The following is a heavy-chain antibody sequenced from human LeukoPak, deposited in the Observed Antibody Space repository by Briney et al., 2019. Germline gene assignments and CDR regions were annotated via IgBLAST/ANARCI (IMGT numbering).Heavy chain of an antibody. V-gene: IGHV1-18*01. CDR2: ISAYNGNT. CDR1: GYTFTSYG. CDR3: ARGRYCSSTSCYTGGSFC. Sequence: ASVKVSCKASGYTFTSYGISWVRQAPGQGLEWMGWISAYNGNTNYAQKLQGRVTMTTDTSTSTAYMELRSLRSDDTAVYYCARGRYCSSTSCYTGGSFCWGQGTLVTVSS. D-gene: IGHD2-2*02. J-gene: IGHJ4*02.